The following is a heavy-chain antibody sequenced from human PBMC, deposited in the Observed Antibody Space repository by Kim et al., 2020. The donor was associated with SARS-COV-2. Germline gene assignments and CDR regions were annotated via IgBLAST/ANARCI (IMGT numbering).Heavy chain of an antibody. V-gene: IGHV3-7*01. D-gene: IGHD6-19*01. CDR3: VRAKYVSGWYPDYFDF. Sequence: GGSLRLSCAASGFTFSSDWMTWVRQAPGEGLEWVANIKPDGSDKYYVDSVKGRFAISRDNAKKSLYLQMNSLRAEDTAVYYCVRAKYVSGWYPDYFDFWGLGTLVTVSS. CDR1: GFTFSSDW. CDR2: IKPDGSDK. J-gene: IGHJ4*02.